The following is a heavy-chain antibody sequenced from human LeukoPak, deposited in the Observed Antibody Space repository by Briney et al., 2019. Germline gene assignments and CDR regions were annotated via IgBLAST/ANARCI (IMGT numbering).Heavy chain of an antibody. J-gene: IGHJ6*02. Sequence: ASVKVSCKVSGYILTELSMHWVRQAPGKGLEWMGGFDPEDGETIYAQKFQGRVTMTEDTSTDTAYMELSSLRSEDTAVYYCATLGMRGYYYYGMDVWGQGTTVTVSS. CDR1: GYILTELS. CDR3: ATLGMRGYYYYGMDV. V-gene: IGHV1-24*01. CDR2: FDPEDGET.